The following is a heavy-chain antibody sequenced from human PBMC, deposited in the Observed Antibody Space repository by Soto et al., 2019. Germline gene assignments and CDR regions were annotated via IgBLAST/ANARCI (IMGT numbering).Heavy chain of an antibody. D-gene: IGHD2-2*01. CDR1: GYTFTSYY. Sequence: QVQLVQSGAEVKKPGASVKVSCKASGYTFTSYYMHWVRQAPGQGLEWMGIINPSGGSTSYAQKFQGRVTMTRDTSTSTVYMELSSLRSEDTAVYWCSIVVVPAAMGDAFDIWGQGTMVTVSS. J-gene: IGHJ3*02. CDR3: SIVVVPAAMGDAFDI. V-gene: IGHV1-46*01. CDR2: INPSGGST.